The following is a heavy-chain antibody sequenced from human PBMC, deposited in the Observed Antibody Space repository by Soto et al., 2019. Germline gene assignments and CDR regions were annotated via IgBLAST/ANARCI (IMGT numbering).Heavy chain of an antibody. CDR2: ISYDGSNK. CDR3: TRERYGDFGFDY. V-gene: IGHV3-30-3*01. Sequence: QVQLVESGGGVVQPGRSLRLSCAASGFTFSSYAMHWVRQAPGKGLEWVAVISYDGSNKYYTDSVKGRFTISRDNSKNTLYRQMNSLRAEDTAVYYCTRERYGDFGFDYWGQGTLVTVSS. J-gene: IGHJ4*02. D-gene: IGHD4-17*01. CDR1: GFTFSSYA.